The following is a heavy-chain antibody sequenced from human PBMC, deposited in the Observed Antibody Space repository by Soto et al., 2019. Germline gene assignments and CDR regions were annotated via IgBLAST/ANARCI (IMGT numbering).Heavy chain of an antibody. J-gene: IGHJ4*02. CDR3: ARGVKRWLQLRY. CDR2: INHSGST. D-gene: IGHD5-12*01. Sequence: PSETLSLTCAVYGGSFSGYYWSWIRQPPGKGLEWIGEINHSGSTNYNPSLKSRVTISVDTSKNQFSLKLSSVTAADTAVYYCARGVKRWLQLRYWGQGTLVTVSS. CDR1: GGSFSGYY. V-gene: IGHV4-34*01.